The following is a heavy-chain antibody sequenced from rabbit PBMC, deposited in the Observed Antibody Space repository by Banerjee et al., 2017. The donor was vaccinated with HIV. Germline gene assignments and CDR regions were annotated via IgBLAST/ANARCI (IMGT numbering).Heavy chain of an antibody. Sequence: QSLEESGGDLVKPGASLTLTCTASGLDFSSSYWICWVRQAPGKGLEWIACIDVSSSGSTYYVSWAKGRFPISKTSSTTVTLQMTSLTAADTATYFCARDLAAVTGWNLTLWGPGTLVTVS. V-gene: IGHV1S40*01. CDR3: ARDLAAVTGWNLTL. D-gene: IGHD7-1*01. J-gene: IGHJ4*01. CDR1: GLDFSSSYW. CDR2: IDVSSSGST.